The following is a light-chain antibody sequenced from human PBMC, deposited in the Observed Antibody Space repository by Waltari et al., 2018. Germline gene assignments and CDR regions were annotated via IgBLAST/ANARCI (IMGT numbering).Light chain of an antibody. V-gene: IGKV3-15*01. CDR1: QSVTNN. Sequence: EIIMTQSPAPLSLSPGERATLSCRASQSVTNNLAWYQQKPGQAPRLLIYGASTRATSIPARISGSGSGTEFTLTISSLQSEDFAFYYCQQYNNWPLTFGGGTKVEIK. CDR2: GAS. J-gene: IGKJ4*01. CDR3: QQYNNWPLT.